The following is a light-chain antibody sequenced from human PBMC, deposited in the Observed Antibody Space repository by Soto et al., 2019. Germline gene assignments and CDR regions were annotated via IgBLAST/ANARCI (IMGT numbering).Light chain of an antibody. CDR3: QQRSTWPPWT. CDR2: TAS. V-gene: IGKV3-11*01. CDR1: QSVSNY. Sequence: EIVLTQSQATLSLSPGERATLSCRASQSVSNYLAWYQQKPGQAPRLLIYTASNRATGIPARFSGSGSGTDFTLTISSLEPEDFAVYYCQQRSTWPPWTFGQGTKVEIK. J-gene: IGKJ1*01.